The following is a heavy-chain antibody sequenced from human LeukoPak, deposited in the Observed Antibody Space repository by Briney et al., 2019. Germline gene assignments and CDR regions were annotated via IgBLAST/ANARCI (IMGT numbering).Heavy chain of an antibody. V-gene: IGHV3-23*01. CDR1: GFTFSSYA. CDR3: AKDQGGGSSNFDY. Sequence: GGSLRLSCAASGFTFSSYAMSWVRQAPGKGLEWVSATSGSGGSTYYADSVKGRFTISRDNSKNTLYLQMNSLRAEDTAVYYCAKDQGGGSSNFDYWGQGTLVTVSS. CDR2: TSGSGGST. D-gene: IGHD1-26*01. J-gene: IGHJ4*02.